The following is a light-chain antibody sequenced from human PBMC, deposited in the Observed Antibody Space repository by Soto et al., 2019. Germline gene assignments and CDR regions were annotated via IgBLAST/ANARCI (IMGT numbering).Light chain of an antibody. V-gene: IGLV2-14*01. CDR1: SSDVGGYNH. Sequence: QSVLSQPASVSGSPGQSITISCTGTSSDVGGYNHVSWYQHSPGKAPKLILFAVSDRPSGVSHRFSGSKSGNTASLTISGLQAEDEADYYCCSYTSLSTVVFGGGTKLTVL. CDR2: AVS. CDR3: CSYTSLSTVV. J-gene: IGLJ2*01.